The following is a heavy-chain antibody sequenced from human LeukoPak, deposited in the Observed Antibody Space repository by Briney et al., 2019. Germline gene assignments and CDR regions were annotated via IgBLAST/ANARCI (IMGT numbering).Heavy chain of an antibody. D-gene: IGHD6-19*01. CDR1: GFTVSSNY. Sequence: GGSVRLSCAASGFTVSSNYMSWVRQAPGKGLEWVSVIYSGGSTHYADSVKGRFTISRDNSKNTVYIQMNSLTAEDTAVYYCARGGYSSGRYAFDIWGQGTMVTVSS. J-gene: IGHJ3*02. CDR2: IYSGGST. V-gene: IGHV3-53*01. CDR3: ARGGYSSGRYAFDI.